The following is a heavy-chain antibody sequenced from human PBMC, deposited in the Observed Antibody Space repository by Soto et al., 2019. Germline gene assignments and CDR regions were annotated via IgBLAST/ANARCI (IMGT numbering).Heavy chain of an antibody. J-gene: IGHJ5*02. CDR1: GYTFKSFG. V-gene: IGHV1-18*01. D-gene: IGHD1-7*01. CDR3: ARDHWNYVRSNWFDP. Sequence: QVQLVQSGAEVKKPGASVKVTCTASGYTFKSFGVSWVRQAPGQGLEWMGWISGYSGNTNYEQKFQGRITLTTDTSTSTAYMELRSLRSDDTAIYYCARDHWNYVRSNWFDPWGQGSLVSVSS. CDR2: ISGYSGNT.